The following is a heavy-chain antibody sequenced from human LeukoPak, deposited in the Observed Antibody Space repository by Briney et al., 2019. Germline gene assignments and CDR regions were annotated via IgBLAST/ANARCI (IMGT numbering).Heavy chain of an antibody. CDR3: ARQKGATNLWGYYYYYMDV. CDR2: IYYSGST. D-gene: IGHD1-26*01. CDR1: GGSISSSSYY. V-gene: IGHV4-39*01. Sequence: SETLSLTCTVSGGSISSSSYYWGWIRQPPGKGLEWIGSIYYSGSTNYNPSLKSRVTISVDTSKNQFSLKLSSVTAADTAVYYCARQKGATNLWGYYYYYMDVWGKGTTVTISS. J-gene: IGHJ6*03.